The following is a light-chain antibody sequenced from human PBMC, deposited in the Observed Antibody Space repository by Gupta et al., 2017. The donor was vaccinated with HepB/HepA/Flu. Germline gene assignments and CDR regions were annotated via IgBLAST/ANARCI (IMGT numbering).Light chain of an antibody. Sequence: IVLTQSPGTLSLSPGERATLSCRASQSVSSSYLAWYQQKPGQAPRLLMFDAASRATGIPDRFSGSGSGTDFTLTISRREPEDFAVYYCQQYGHSPLTFGGGTKVEIK. V-gene: IGKV3-20*01. CDR2: DAA. CDR1: QSVSSSY. CDR3: QQYGHSPLT. J-gene: IGKJ4*01.